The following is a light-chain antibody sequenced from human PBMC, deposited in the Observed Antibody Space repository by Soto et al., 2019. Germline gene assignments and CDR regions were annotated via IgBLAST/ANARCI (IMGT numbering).Light chain of an antibody. Sequence: DIQMTQSPSTLSASVGYRFTITCRASQSISGWLAWYQQKPGKAPKLLIYKTSSLESGVPSRFRGSGSGTDFTFTISRLQPEDIATYYCQQYENLPTFGQGTRREIK. CDR1: QSISGW. V-gene: IGKV1-5*03. CDR3: QQYENLPT. J-gene: IGKJ5*01. CDR2: KTS.